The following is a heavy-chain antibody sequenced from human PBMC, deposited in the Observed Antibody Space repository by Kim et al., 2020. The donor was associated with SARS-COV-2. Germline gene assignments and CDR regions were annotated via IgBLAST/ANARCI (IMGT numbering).Heavy chain of an antibody. V-gene: IGHV1-46*01. CDR3: ARDNGIAVAGTHDWFDP. CDR2: INPSGGST. Sequence: ASVKVSCKASGYTFTSYYMHWVRQAPGQGLEWMGIINPSGGSTSYAQKFQGRVTMTRDTSTSTVYMELSSLRSEDTAVYYCARDNGIAVAGTHDWFDPWGQGTLVTVSS. D-gene: IGHD6-19*01. J-gene: IGHJ5*02. CDR1: GYTFTSYY.